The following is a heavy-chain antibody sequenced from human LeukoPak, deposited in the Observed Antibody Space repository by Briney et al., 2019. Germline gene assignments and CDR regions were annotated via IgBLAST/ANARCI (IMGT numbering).Heavy chain of an antibody. CDR1: GGSISSSSYY. J-gene: IGHJ4*02. D-gene: IGHD6-6*01. CDR3: ARIRGSSDHFDY. Sequence: TLSLTCTVSGGSISSSSYYWGWIRQPPGKALEWLARIDWDDDKYYSTSLKTRLTISKDTSKNQVVLTMTNMDPVDTATYYCARIRGSSDHFDYWGQGTLVTVSS. V-gene: IGHV2-70*11. CDR2: IDWDDDK.